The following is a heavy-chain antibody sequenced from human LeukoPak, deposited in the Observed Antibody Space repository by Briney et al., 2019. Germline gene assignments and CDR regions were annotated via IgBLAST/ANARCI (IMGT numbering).Heavy chain of an antibody. CDR2: LSGSGGGT. CDR1: GFTFSDFA. J-gene: IGHJ4*02. V-gene: IGHV3-23*01. CDR3: AKRGVVIRVFLVGFHKEAYYFDS. Sequence: GGSLRLSCAPSGFTFSDFAMSWVRQAPGKGLEWVAGLSGSGGGTNYADSVQGRFTISRDNPKNTLYLQMNSLRAEDTAVYFCAKRGVVIRVFLVGFHKEAYYFDSWGQGALVTVSS. D-gene: IGHD3-10*01.